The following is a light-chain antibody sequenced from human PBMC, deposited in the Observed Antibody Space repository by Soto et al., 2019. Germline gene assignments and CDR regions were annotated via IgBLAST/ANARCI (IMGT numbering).Light chain of an antibody. CDR3: AAWDDGLNALV. Sequence: QLVLTQPPSASGTPGQTVIISCSGSSSNIGSNTVNWYQQLPGTAPKLLIFSNSQRPSGVPDRFSGSRSGTSASLPITGVQSEDAAHYYCAAWDDGLNALVFGGGTTLTVL. CDR1: SSNIGSNT. J-gene: IGLJ2*01. CDR2: SNS. V-gene: IGLV1-44*01.